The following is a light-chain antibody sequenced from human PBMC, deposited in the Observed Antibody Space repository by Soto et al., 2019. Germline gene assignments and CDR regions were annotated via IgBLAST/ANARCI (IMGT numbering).Light chain of an antibody. Sequence: DIVMTQTPLSLSVTPGQPASISCKSSQSLLHSDGKTYLYWYLQKPGQPPQLLIYQVSNRYSVVPHRFSGSESGTDFTLEISRLEDEDVVLYYCVQSFESPIPFGHGTRLDIK. CDR3: VQSFESPIP. CDR2: QVS. CDR1: QSLLHSDGKTY. J-gene: IGKJ5*01. V-gene: IGKV2D-29*01.